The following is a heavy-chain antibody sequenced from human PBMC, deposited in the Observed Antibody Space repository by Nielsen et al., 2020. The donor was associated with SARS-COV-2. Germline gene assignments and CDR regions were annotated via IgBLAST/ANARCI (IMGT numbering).Heavy chain of an antibody. CDR1: GFAFSSYA. D-gene: IGHD2-8*01. J-gene: IGHJ3*02. Sequence: GGSLRLSCAASGFAFSSYAMHWVRQPPGKGLQWLAVISPDGSNKYYADSVKGRFTISRDNAKKSLFLQMDSLSAEDTAVYYCARDPVMENTDVFDMWGQGTMVTVSS. V-gene: IGHV3-30-3*01. CDR2: ISPDGSNK. CDR3: ARDPVMENTDVFDM.